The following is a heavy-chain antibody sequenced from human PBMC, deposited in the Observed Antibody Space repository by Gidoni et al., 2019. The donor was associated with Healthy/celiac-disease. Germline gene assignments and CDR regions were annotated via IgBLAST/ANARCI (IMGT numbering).Heavy chain of an antibody. CDR3: ARDDSRSPQAAYYYGMDV. J-gene: IGHJ6*02. D-gene: IGHD6-6*01. CDR1: GFTVSSHY. CDR2: SYSGGST. V-gene: IGHV3-66*02. Sequence: EVQLVESGGGLVQPGGSLRLSCAASGFTVSSHYMSWVRQAPGTGLEWVSVSYSGGSTYYADSVKGRFTISRDTSKNTLYLQMNRLSAEDTAVYYCARDDSRSPQAAYYYGMDVWGQGTTVTVSS.